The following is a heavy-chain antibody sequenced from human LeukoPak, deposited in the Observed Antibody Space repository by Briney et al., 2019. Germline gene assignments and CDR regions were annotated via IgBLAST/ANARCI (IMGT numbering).Heavy chain of an antibody. CDR3: ARDPSWNYEPPYFDY. D-gene: IGHD1-7*01. J-gene: IGHJ4*02. V-gene: IGHV4-38-2*02. Sequence: SETLSLTCTVAGYAISSGYYWGWIRQPPGKGLEWIGSIYHSGSTYYNPSLKSRVTISVDTSKNQFSLKLSSVTAADTAVYYCARDPSWNYEPPYFDYWGQGTLVTVSS. CDR2: IYHSGST. CDR1: GYAISSGYY.